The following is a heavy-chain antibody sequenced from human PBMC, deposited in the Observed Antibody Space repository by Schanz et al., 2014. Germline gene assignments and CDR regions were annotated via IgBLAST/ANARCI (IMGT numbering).Heavy chain of an antibody. V-gene: IGHV1-18*01. CDR2: ISAQTGDT. Sequence: QVQLVQSGAEVKKPGASVKVSCKASGYTFISYGIKWVRQAPGQGLEWMGWISAQTGDTRYAQKMQGRVTMTRDVSSTTAFLELRSLRYDDTAVYYCARDQSPYTNSSDVRYFDYWGQGSLVTVSS. CDR1: GYTFISYG. CDR3: ARDQSPYTNSSDVRYFDY. D-gene: IGHD6-6*01. J-gene: IGHJ4*02.